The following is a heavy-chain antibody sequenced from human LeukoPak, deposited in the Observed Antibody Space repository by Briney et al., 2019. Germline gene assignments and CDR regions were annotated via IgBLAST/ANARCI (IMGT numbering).Heavy chain of an antibody. CDR1: GGTFSSYA. D-gene: IGHD4-17*01. CDR2: IIPILGIA. CDR3: ARGPRYGDNDADAFDI. J-gene: IGHJ3*02. Sequence: ASVKVSCKASGGTFSSYAISWVRQAPGQGLEWMGRIIPILGIANYAQKFQGRVTITADKSTSTAYMELSSLRSEVTAVYYCARGPRYGDNDADAFDIWGQGTMVTVSS. V-gene: IGHV1-69*04.